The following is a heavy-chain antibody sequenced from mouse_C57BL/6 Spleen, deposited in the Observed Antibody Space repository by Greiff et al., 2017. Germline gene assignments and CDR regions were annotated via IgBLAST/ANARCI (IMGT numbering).Heavy chain of an antibody. Sequence: DVMLVESGGGLVKPGGSLKLSCAASGFTFSSYSMSWVRQTPEKRLEWVATISGGGGNTYYPDSVKGRFTISRDKAKNTLYLQMSSLRSEDTALYYCARQDDSYWYFGVRGTGTTVT. J-gene: IGHJ1*03. CDR1: GFTFSSYS. V-gene: IGHV5-9*01. CDR3: ARQDDSYWYFGV. CDR2: ISGGGGNT. D-gene: IGHD2-4*01.